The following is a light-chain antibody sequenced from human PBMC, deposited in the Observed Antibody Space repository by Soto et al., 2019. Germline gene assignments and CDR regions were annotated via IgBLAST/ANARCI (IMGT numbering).Light chain of an antibody. J-gene: IGLJ3*02. CDR2: EDT. V-gene: IGLV2-23*01. Sequence: QSALTQPASVSGSPGQSITISCTGTSSDVGGYKLVSWYQQHPGKAPKLMISEDTKRPSGISNRFSGSKSGNTASLTISGLQAEDEADYYCCSYAGSSTWVFGGGTKLTVL. CDR1: SSDVGGYKL. CDR3: CSYAGSSTWV.